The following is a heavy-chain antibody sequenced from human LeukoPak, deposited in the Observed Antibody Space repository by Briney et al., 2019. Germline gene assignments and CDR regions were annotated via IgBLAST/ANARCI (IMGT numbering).Heavy chain of an antibody. CDR1: GGTFSSYA. D-gene: IGHD6-6*01. J-gene: IGHJ4*02. Sequence: SVKVSCKASGGTFSSYAISWVRQAPGQGLEWMGGIIPIFGTANYAQKFQGRVTVTTDESTSTAYMELSSLRSEDTAVYYCARGPVVAAARTYFDYWGQGTLVTVSS. CDR3: ARGPVVAAARTYFDY. CDR2: IIPIFGTA. V-gene: IGHV1-69*05.